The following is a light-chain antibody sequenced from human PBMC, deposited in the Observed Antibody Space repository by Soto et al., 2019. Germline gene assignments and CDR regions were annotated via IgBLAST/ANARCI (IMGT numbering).Light chain of an antibody. CDR1: QSVSSN. J-gene: IGKJ1*01. CDR2: AAS. Sequence: IVMSQSPATLSVSAGQRATLSCRASQSVSSNLAWYQQKPGQAPRLIIYAASTRVTGIPARFSGSGSGTEFTLAISSLQSEDFAVYDCQQYNNWRRTFGQGTKVEIK. CDR3: QQYNNWRRT. V-gene: IGKV3-15*01.